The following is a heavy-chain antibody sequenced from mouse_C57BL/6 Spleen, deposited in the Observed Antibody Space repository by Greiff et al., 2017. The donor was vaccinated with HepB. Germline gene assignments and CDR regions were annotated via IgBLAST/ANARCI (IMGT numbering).Heavy chain of an antibody. V-gene: IGHV1-18*01. CDR3: ARGDHWYFDV. CDR2: INPNNGGT. CDR1: GYTFTDYN. D-gene: IGHD3-3*01. J-gene: IGHJ1*03. Sequence: EVKLQQSGPELVKPGASVKIPCKASGYTFTDYNMDWVKQSHGKSLEWIGDINPNNGGTIYNQKFKGKATLTVDKSSSTAYMELRSLTSEDTAVYYCARGDHWYFDVWGTGTTVTVSS.